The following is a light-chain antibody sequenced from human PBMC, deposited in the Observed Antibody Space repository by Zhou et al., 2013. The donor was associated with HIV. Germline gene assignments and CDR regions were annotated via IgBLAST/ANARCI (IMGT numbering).Light chain of an antibody. Sequence: DIVMTQSPLSLPVTPGQPASISCRSSQSLLHTNTYNYLDWYLQKPGQSPQLLIYLGSNRASGVPDRFTGSASGTDFTLEISRVEAEDVGVYYCMQALQTPYTFGQGTKLEIK. CDR3: MQALQTPYT. V-gene: IGKV2-28*01. J-gene: IGKJ2*01. CDR2: LGS. CDR1: QSLLHTNTYNY.